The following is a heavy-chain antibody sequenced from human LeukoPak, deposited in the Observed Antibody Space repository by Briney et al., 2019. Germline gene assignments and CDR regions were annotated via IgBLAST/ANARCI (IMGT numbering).Heavy chain of an antibody. CDR2: ISAYNGNT. CDR3: ATSRMGYCSSTSCYERNGIDY. J-gene: IGHJ4*02. CDR1: GYTFTSYG. D-gene: IGHD2-2*01. Sequence: ASVKVSCKASGYTFTSYGISWVRQAPGQGLEWMGWISAYNGNTNYAQKLQGRVTMTTDTSTSTAYMELRSLRSEDTAVYYCATSRMGYCSSTSCYERNGIDYWGQGTLVTVSS. V-gene: IGHV1-18*01.